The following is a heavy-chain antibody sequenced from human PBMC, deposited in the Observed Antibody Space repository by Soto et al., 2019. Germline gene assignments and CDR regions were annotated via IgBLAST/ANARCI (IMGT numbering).Heavy chain of an antibody. J-gene: IGHJ5*02. CDR3: ARHIRSPAGTNWFDP. Sequence: SETLSLTCTVSGGSISSYYGSWIRQPPGKGLEWIGYIYYSGSTNYNPSLKSRVTISVDTSKNQFSLKLSSVTAADTAVYYCARHIRSPAGTNWFDPWGQGTLVTVSS. V-gene: IGHV4-59*08. D-gene: IGHD3-10*01. CDR1: GGSISSYY. CDR2: IYYSGST.